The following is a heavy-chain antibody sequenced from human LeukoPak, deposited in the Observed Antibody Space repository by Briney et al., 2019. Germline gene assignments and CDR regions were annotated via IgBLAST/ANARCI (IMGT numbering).Heavy chain of an antibody. J-gene: IGHJ4*02. CDR3: ATITFARRDLTGYYGMGY. Sequence: ASVKVSCKASGYTFTSYGISWVRQAPGQGLEWMGWISAYNGNTNYAQKLQGRVTMTTDTSTSTAYMELRSLRSDDTAVYYCATITFARRDLTGYYGMGYWGQGTLVTVSS. CDR2: ISAYNGNT. V-gene: IGHV1-18*01. D-gene: IGHD3-9*01. CDR1: GYTFTSYG.